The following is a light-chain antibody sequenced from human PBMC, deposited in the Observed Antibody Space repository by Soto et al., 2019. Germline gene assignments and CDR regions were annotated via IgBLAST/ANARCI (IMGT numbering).Light chain of an antibody. CDR2: AAS. V-gene: IGKV1-12*01. J-gene: IGKJ1*01. CDR3: QQSNGFPRT. Sequence: DIQMTQSPPSVSASVGDRVTITCRASQGISSWLGWYQQKSGKAPKLLIYAASNLRSGVPSRFSGSGSGTDFTLTINSLQPEDFATYYCQQSNGFPRTFGQGTKVEI. CDR1: QGISSW.